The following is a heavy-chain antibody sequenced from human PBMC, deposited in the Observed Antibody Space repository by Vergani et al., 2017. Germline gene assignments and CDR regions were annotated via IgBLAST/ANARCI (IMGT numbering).Heavy chain of an antibody. J-gene: IGHJ3*02. V-gene: IGHV4-31*03. CDR2: IYNSGST. CDR1: GGSLSSGSYY. D-gene: IGHD4-23*01. CDR3: ASQDDHNGNPGAFDI. Sequence: QVQLQESGPGLLKPSQTLSLTCTVSGGSLSSGSYYWSWVRQRPGKGLEWIGYIYNSGSTYYNPSLKSRVTNSVDASKNQFSLKLSSVTAADTAVYYCASQDDHNGNPGAFDIWGQGTKVTVSS.